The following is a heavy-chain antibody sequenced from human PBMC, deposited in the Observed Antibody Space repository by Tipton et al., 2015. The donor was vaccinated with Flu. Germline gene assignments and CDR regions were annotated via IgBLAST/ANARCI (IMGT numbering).Heavy chain of an antibody. CDR1: GFTFSSYG. D-gene: IGHD5-18*01. CDR2: IWYDGSNK. Sequence: SLRLACAASGFTFSSYGMHWVRQAPGKGLEWVAVIWYDGSNKYYADSVKGRFTISRDNSKNTLYLQMNSLRAEDTAVYYCARDSRGGHTAMVIERGYFDYWGQGTLVTVSS. CDR3: ARDSRGGHTAMVIERGYFDY. J-gene: IGHJ4*02. V-gene: IGHV3-33*01.